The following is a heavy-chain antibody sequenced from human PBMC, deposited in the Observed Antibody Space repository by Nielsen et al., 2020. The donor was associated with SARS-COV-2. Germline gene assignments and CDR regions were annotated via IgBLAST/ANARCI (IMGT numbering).Heavy chain of an antibody. D-gene: IGHD5-12*01. CDR3: ASDPSYASSWLHYFDF. CDR2: ISASSANI. J-gene: IGHJ4*02. V-gene: IGHV3-48*01. Sequence: GESLKISCAASGFTFNTYAMNWVRQAPGKGRKWVAYISASSANIHYAASVNGRFTVSRDNAKNSLYLQMNNLRAEDTAVYYCASDPSYASSWLHYFDFWSQGTLVTVSS. CDR1: GFTFNTYA.